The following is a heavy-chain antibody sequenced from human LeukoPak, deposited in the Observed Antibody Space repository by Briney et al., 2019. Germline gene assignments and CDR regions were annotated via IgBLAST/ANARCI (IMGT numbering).Heavy chain of an antibody. J-gene: IGHJ4*02. CDR3: AKDLNGGVRGVIEGPFDY. V-gene: IGHV3-23*01. Sequence: GGSLRFSCAASGFTFSSYARSWLRQAPGKGLGWGSAISGSGGSTYYADFVKGLFTISRDNSKNTLYLQMNSLRADDTAVYYCAKDLNGGVRGVIEGPFDYWGQGTLVTVSS. CDR2: ISGSGGST. CDR1: GFTFSSYA. D-gene: IGHD3-10*01.